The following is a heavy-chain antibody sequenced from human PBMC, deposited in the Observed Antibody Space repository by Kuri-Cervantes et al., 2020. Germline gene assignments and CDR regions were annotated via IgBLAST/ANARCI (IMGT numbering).Heavy chain of an antibody. CDR3: AKEKQLAFHS. J-gene: IGHJ4*02. CDR1: GYTFTAYH. D-gene: IGHD6-13*01. V-gene: IGHV1-69*06. CDR2: FVPMFGTV. Sequence: SVKVSCKASGYTFTAYHLHWVRQAPGQGLEWLGGFVPMFGTVKYAQNFQGRATITVDTSTNTAYMELTGLRYEDTAIYYCAKEKQLAFHSWGQGSLVTVSS.